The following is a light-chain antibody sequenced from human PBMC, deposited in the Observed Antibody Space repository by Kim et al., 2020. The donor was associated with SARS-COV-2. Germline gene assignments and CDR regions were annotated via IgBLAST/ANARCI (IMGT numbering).Light chain of an antibody. CDR1: RLGNKY. Sequence: SVSPGQTASITCSGDRLGNKYVCWCQQKPGQSPVVVIYQDTQRPSGIPERFSGSNSGNTAALTISGTQAMDEADYYCQAWDSTTTVFGGGTQLTVL. CDR3: QAWDSTTTV. J-gene: IGLJ2*01. V-gene: IGLV3-1*01. CDR2: QDT.